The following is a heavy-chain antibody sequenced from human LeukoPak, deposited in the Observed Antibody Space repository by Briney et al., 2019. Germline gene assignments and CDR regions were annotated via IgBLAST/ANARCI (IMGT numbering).Heavy chain of an antibody. D-gene: IGHD1-26*01. V-gene: IGHV1-2*04. Sequence: GASVKVSCKASGYTFTGYYMHWVRQAPGQGLEWMGWINPNSGGTNYAQKFQGWVTMTRDTFISTAYMELSRLRSDDTAVYYCARDRPGSGSYYGTDAFDIWGQGTMVTVSS. CDR1: GYTFTGYY. J-gene: IGHJ3*02. CDR2: INPNSGGT. CDR3: ARDRPGSGSYYGTDAFDI.